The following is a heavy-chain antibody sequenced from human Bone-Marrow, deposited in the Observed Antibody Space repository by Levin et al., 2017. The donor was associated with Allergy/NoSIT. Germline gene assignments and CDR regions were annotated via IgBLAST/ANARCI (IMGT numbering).Heavy chain of an antibody. J-gene: IGHJ6*02. V-gene: IGHV1-46*01. CDR3: ARNWGGSGWEGYYYGMDV. Sequence: ASVKVSCKASGYTFTSYYMHWVRQAPGQGLEWMGIINPSGGSTSYAQKFQGRVTMTRDTSTSTVYMELSSLRSEDTAVYYCARNWGGSGWEGYYYGMDVWGQGTTVTVSS. D-gene: IGHD6-19*01. CDR2: INPSGGST. CDR1: GYTFTSYY.